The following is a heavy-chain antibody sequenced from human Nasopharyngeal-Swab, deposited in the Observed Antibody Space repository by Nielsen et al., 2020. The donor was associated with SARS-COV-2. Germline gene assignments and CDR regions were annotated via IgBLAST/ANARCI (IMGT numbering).Heavy chain of an antibody. CDR3: ARRYSGSNTVMDWFDP. J-gene: IGHJ5*02. CDR1: GGSDSSNGFS. V-gene: IGHV4-61*08. Sequence: SETLSLTCTVSGGSDSSNGFSWDGIRQPPRKSTEWIGYMYDSGNTSHNPSLKSRVTMSVDTSKNQVSLRLRSVTAADTAVYYCARRYSGSNTVMDWFDPWGPGTLVTVSS. D-gene: IGHD5-12*01. CDR2: MYDSGNT.